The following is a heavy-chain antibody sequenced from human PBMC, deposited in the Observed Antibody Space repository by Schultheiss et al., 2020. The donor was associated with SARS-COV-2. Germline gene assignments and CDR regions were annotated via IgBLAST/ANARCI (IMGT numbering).Heavy chain of an antibody. J-gene: IGHJ4*02. CDR1: GYSISSGYY. V-gene: IGHV4-38-2*02. D-gene: IGHD2-15*01. CDR3: ARHGLSGGRQFDY. Sequence: SETLSLTCTVSGYSISSGYYWGWIRQPPGKGLEWIGYIYYSGSTYYNPSLKSRVTISVDTSKNQFSLKLKSVTGADTAVYYCARHGLSGGRQFDYWGQGTLVTVSS. CDR2: IYYSGST.